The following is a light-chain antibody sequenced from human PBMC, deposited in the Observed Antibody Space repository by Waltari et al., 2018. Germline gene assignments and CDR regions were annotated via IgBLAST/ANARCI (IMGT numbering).Light chain of an antibody. J-gene: IGKJ2*01. V-gene: IGKV1-5*03. CDR1: QSIGRW. CDR3: QQYNSYPYT. CDR2: KAS. Sequence: DIQMTQSPSTLSASVGDRVTITCRASQSIGRWLAWYQQKPGKAPKLLIYKASSLETGVPSRFSGSESGTEFTLTISSLQPDDFATYYCQQYNSYPYTFGQGTKLEIK.